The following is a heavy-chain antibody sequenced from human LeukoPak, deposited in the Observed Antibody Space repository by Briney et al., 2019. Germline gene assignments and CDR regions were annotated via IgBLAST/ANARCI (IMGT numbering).Heavy chain of an antibody. CDR1: GGSFSGDY. Sequence: PSETLSLTCAVYGGSFSGDYWSWIRQPPGKGLEWIGEINHSGSTNYNPSLKSRVTISVDTSKNRFSLKLSSVTAADTAVYYCARGRWFDPWGQGTLVTVSS. CDR2: INHSGST. V-gene: IGHV4-34*01. CDR3: ARGRWFDP. J-gene: IGHJ5*02.